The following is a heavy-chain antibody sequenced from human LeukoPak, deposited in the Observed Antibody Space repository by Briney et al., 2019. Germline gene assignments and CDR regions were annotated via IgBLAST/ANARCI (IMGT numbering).Heavy chain of an antibody. J-gene: IGHJ4*02. CDR3: ARDERITYYYDSSGYFPGIDY. Sequence: GGSLRLSCAASGFTFSSYSMNWVRQAPGKGLEWVSYISSSSSTIYYADSVKGRFTISRDNAKNSLYLQMNSLRAEDTAVYYCARDERITYYYDSSGYFPGIDYWGQGTLVTVSS. V-gene: IGHV3-48*01. D-gene: IGHD3-22*01. CDR2: ISSSSSTI. CDR1: GFTFSSYS.